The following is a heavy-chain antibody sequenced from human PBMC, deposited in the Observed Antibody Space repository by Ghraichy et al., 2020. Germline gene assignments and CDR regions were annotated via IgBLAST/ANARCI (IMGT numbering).Heavy chain of an antibody. J-gene: IGHJ4*02. Sequence: GGSLRLSCAASGFTFSSYWMHWVRQAPGKGLVWVSRINSVGSSTTYADSVKGRITISRDNAKNTLYLQMNSLRAEDTAVYYCARIPDIAARPADYWGQGTLVTVSS. CDR2: INSVGSST. CDR1: GFTFSSYW. CDR3: ARIPDIAARPADY. V-gene: IGHV3-74*01. D-gene: IGHD6-6*01.